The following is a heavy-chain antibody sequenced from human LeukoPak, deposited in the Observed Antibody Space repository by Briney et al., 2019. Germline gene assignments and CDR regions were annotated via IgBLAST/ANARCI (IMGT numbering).Heavy chain of an antibody. CDR3: ARGKEHWLVYDY. V-gene: IGHV4-4*07. CDR2: IYTTGSA. J-gene: IGHJ4*02. Sequence: SETLSLTCTASGGSISNYSWSWIRQPPGKGLEWVGRIYTTGSATYNSSPKSRVTMSVDTSKNQFSLKLTSVPAADTAVYYYARGKEHWLVYDYWGQGTLVTVSS. CDR1: GGSISNYS. D-gene: IGHD6-19*01.